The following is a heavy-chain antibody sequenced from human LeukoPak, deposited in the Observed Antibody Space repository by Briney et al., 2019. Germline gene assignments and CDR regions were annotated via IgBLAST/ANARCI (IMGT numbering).Heavy chain of an antibody. D-gene: IGHD3-22*01. CDR2: IYYSGSN. Sequence: IPSETLSLICTVSGASISSYYWSWIRQPPGKGLEWIGDIYYSGSNKYNPSLKSRVTMSVDTSKNQFSLKLSSVTAADTAIYYCARENPSGYYNRPIDYWGQGTLVTVSS. CDR3: ARENPSGYYNRPIDY. CDR1: GASISSYY. J-gene: IGHJ4*02. V-gene: IGHV4-59*01.